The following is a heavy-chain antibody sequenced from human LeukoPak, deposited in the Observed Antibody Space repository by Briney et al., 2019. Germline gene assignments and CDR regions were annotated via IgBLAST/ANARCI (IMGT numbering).Heavy chain of an antibody. V-gene: IGHV3-7*01. D-gene: IGHD1-26*01. CDR3: ARDVGGSLDY. J-gene: IGHJ4*02. Sequence: QPGGSLRLSCAASGFTFSTYWMAWVRQAPGKGLEWVANIKGDESARHQADSVKGRFTISRGNAQNSVYLQMSSLRGEDTAVYYCARDVGGSLDYWGQGTLVTVSS. CDR2: IKGDESAR. CDR1: GFTFSTYW.